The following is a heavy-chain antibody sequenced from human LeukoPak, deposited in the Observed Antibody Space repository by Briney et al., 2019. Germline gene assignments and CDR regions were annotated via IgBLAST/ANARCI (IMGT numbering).Heavy chain of an antibody. V-gene: IGHV4-61*02. D-gene: IGHD2-2*01. CDR2: IYTSEST. Sequence: SQTLSLTCSVSGGSISSGSYYWRWIRQPAGRGLEWIGRIYTSESTNYNPSLKSRVTISVDTSKNQFSLKLNSVTAADTAVYYCARGGCSSTSCSIDPWGQGTLVTVSS. CDR3: ARGGCSSTSCSIDP. CDR1: GGSISSGSYY. J-gene: IGHJ5*02.